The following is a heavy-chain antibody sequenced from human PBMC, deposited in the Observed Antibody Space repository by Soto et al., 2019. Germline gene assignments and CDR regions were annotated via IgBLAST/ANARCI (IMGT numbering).Heavy chain of an antibody. CDR3: ARGGLRLGY. V-gene: IGHV4-61*08. CDR2: VYYSGSN. J-gene: IGHJ4*02. CDR1: GGSVSSGDYY. D-gene: IGHD5-12*01. Sequence: PSETLSLTCTVSGGSVSSGDYYWSWIRQPPGKGLEWIGYVYYSGSNNYNPSLKSRVTISVDTSKNQFSLKLSSVTAADTAVYYFARGGLRLGYWGQGTLVTVSS.